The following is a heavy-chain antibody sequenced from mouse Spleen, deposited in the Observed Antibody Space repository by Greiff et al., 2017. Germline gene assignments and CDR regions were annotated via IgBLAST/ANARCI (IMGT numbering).Heavy chain of an antibody. V-gene: IGHV6-3*01. Sequence: EVKLMESGGGLVQPGGSMKLSCVASGFTFSNYWMNWVRQSPEKGLEWVAQIRLKSDNYATHYAESVKGRFTISRDDSKSSVYLQMNNLRAEDTGIYYCTDWDVRFAYWGQGTLVTVSA. D-gene: IGHD4-1*01. J-gene: IGHJ3*01. CDR2: IRLKSDNYAT. CDR1: GFTFSNYW. CDR3: TDWDVRFAY.